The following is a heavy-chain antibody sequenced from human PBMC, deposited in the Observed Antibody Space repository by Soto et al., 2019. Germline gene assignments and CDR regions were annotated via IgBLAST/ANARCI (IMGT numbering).Heavy chain of an antibody. Sequence: ETLSLSCTVSGGSIRSYYWSWIRQPPGKGLEWIGYIYYSGSTNYNPSLKSRVTISVDTSKNQFSLKLSSVTAADTAVYYCARSTTGTTFKYYYYMDVWGKGTTVTVSS. CDR1: GGSIRSYY. V-gene: IGHV4-59*08. J-gene: IGHJ6*03. CDR2: IYYSGST. D-gene: IGHD1-1*01. CDR3: ARSTTGTTFKYYYYMDV.